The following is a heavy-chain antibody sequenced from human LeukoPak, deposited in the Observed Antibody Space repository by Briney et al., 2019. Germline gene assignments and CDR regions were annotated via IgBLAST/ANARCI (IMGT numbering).Heavy chain of an antibody. CDR3: ARAAITMVRGVTSRGYFDY. D-gene: IGHD3-10*01. Sequence: SVKVSCKASGGTFSSYAISWVRQAPGQGLEWMGGIIPIFGTANYAQKFQGRVTITADESTSTAYMELSSLRSEDTAVYYCARAAITMVRGVTSRGYFDYWGQGTLVTVSS. V-gene: IGHV1-69*13. CDR2: IIPIFGTA. J-gene: IGHJ4*02. CDR1: GGTFSSYA.